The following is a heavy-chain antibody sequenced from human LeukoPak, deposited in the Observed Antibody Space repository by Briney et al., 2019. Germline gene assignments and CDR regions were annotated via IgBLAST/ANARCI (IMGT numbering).Heavy chain of an antibody. CDR1: GYRFTSYW. CDR3: ARRGGGIAVAAVDY. V-gene: IGHV5-51*01. D-gene: IGHD6-19*01. Sequence: GVPLQISFKGSGYRFTSYWIGWVRPSPGKGLEWMGIIYPGDSDTRYSPSFQGQVTISADKSISTAYLQWSSLKASDTAMYYCARRGGGIAVAAVDYWGQGTLVTVSS. CDR2: IYPGDSDT. J-gene: IGHJ4*02.